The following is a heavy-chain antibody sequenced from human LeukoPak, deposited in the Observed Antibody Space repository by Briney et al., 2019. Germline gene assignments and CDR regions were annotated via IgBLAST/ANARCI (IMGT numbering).Heavy chain of an antibody. CDR1: GFTFSGYS. J-gene: IGHJ2*01. CDR2: ISSGSETI. D-gene: IGHD2-15*01. V-gene: IGHV3-48*01. Sequence: GGCLRLSCAASGFTFSGYSLNWLRQAPGKGLEWFSYISSGSETIYYADSVKGRFTISRDNGKNSLYLQMNSLRVEDTAVYYCARDRAAPTWYFDLWGRGTLVTVSS. CDR3: ARDRAAPTWYFDL.